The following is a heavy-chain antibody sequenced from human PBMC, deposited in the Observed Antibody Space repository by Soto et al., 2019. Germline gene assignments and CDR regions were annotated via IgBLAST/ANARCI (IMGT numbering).Heavy chain of an antibody. CDR1: GFTFSSYA. V-gene: IGHV3-30-3*01. J-gene: IGHJ4*01. CDR2: ISFDGSNK. Sequence: GGSLRLSCAASGFTFSSYAMHWVRQAPGKGLEWVAVISFDGSNKYYADSVKGRFTISRVNSKNTLYLQMNSLRAEDTAVYYCARDRIYDCWGQGTLVTVSS. CDR3: ARDRIYDC.